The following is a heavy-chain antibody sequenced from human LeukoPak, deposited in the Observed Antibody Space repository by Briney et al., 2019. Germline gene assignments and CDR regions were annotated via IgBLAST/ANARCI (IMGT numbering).Heavy chain of an antibody. J-gene: IGHJ4*02. CDR3: AKDLGYQLLFCHFDY. V-gene: IGHV3-74*01. Sequence: GGSLRLSCAASGFTFSSYWMHWVRQAPGKGLVWVSRINSDGSGTSYADPVKGRFTISRDNAKNTLYLQMNSLRAEDTAVYYCAKDLGYQLLFCHFDYWGQGTLVTVSS. CDR2: INSDGSGT. D-gene: IGHD2-2*01. CDR1: GFTFSSYW.